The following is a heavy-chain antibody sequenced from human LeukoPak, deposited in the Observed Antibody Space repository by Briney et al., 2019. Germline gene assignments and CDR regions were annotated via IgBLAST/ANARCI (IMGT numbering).Heavy chain of an antibody. CDR3: AREPYDSSYGNWFDP. J-gene: IGHJ5*02. D-gene: IGHD6-13*01. CDR1: GGSVSSGSYY. Sequence: SETLSLTCTVSGGSVSSGSYYWSWIRQPPGKGLEWIGYIYYSGSTNYNPSLKSRVTISVDTSKNQFSLKLSSVTAADTAVYYCAREPYDSSYGNWFDPRGQGTLVTVSS. V-gene: IGHV4-61*01. CDR2: IYYSGST.